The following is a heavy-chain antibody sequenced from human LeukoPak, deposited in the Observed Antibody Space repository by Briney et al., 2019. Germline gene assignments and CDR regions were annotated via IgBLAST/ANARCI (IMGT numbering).Heavy chain of an antibody. Sequence: GGSLRLSCAASGFTVSSNYMSWVRQAPGKGLEWVSVIYSGGSTYYADSVRGRFTISRDNSENTLYLQMNSLRAEDTAVYYCARVPLGAYCSSTSCSYYYYGMDVWGQGTTVTVSS. V-gene: IGHV3-66*01. D-gene: IGHD2-2*01. J-gene: IGHJ6*02. CDR3: ARVPLGAYCSSTSCSYYYYGMDV. CDR1: GFTVSSNY. CDR2: IYSGGST.